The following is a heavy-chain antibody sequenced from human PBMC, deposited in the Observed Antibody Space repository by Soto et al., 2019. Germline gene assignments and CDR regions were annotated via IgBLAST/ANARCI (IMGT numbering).Heavy chain of an antibody. D-gene: IGHD3-10*01. CDR3: ARVPMGRPTGGPWYFDL. Sequence: SETLSLTCTVSGGSISSYYWSWIRQPPGKGLEWIGYIYYSGSTYYNPSLKSRVNISVDTSKNQFSLKLSSVTAADTAVYYCARVPMGRPTGGPWYFDLWGRGTLVTVSS. V-gene: IGHV4-59*12. J-gene: IGHJ2*01. CDR1: GGSISSYY. CDR2: IYYSGST.